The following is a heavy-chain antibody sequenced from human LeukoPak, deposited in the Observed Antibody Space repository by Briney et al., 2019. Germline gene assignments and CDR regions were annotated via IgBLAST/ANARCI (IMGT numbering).Heavy chain of an antibody. D-gene: IGHD2-2*01. V-gene: IGHV4-31*03. CDR2: IYYSGST. Sequence: SETLSLTCTVSGGSISSGGYYWSWIRQHPGKGLEWIGYIYYSGSTYYNPSLKSRVTISADTSKNQFSLKLSSVTAADTAVYYCARSYCSSTSCSPYYYYMDVWGKGTTVTVSS. CDR3: ARSYCSSTSCSPYYYYMDV. CDR1: GGSISSGGYY. J-gene: IGHJ6*03.